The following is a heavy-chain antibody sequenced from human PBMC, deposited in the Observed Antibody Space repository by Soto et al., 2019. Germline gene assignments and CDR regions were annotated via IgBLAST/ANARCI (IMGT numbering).Heavy chain of an antibody. V-gene: IGHV3-74*01. CDR3: ARDKEVLLTNYVMAV. CDR1: RFTFGGYL. CDR2: INGVGNER. Sequence: RLSCTAPRFTFGGYLMDGVRQGAGKGLVWVSEINGVGNERWYADSVKGRFTISRDNDKKTLYLHMTGRRVDDTGVYYCARDKEVLLTNYVMAVWGQGTKVTVSS. J-gene: IGHJ6*02.